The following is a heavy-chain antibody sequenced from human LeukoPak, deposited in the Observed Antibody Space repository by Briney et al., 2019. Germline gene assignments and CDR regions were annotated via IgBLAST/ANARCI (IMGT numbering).Heavy chain of an antibody. Sequence: GGSLRLSYAASGLPVSSNYMSWVRPAPGRGLEWVSVIYVGGRTYSADSVKGRFTISRHNTNNTLYLQMNSLRPEDTAVYYCARVIYQLVFDYWGQGTLDSVSS. V-gene: IGHV3-53*04. J-gene: IGHJ4*02. D-gene: IGHD2-2*01. CDR3: ARVIYQLVFDY. CDR1: GLPVSSNY. CDR2: IYVGGRT.